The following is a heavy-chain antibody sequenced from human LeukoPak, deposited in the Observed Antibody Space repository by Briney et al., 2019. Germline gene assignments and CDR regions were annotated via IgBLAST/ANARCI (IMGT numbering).Heavy chain of an antibody. V-gene: IGHV3-11*01. CDR3: ARESNWAFDY. Sequence: PGGSLRLSCAVSGFTFSDYYMTWIRQAPGKGLEWVSYISSRGNTLYYADSVKGRFTVSRDNAKNSLYLQMNSLRAEDTAVYYCARESNWAFDYWGQGTLVTVSS. CDR1: GFTFSDYY. D-gene: IGHD7-27*01. J-gene: IGHJ4*02. CDR2: ISSRGNTL.